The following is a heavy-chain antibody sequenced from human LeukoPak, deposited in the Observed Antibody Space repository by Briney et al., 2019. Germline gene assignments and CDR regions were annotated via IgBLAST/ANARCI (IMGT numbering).Heavy chain of an antibody. D-gene: IGHD6-13*01. CDR3: ARDLADYSSSWYWFDP. J-gene: IGHJ5*02. CDR1: GGSISSYY. Sequence: PSETLSLTCTVSGGSISSYYWSWIRQPPGKGLEWIGYIYYSGSTYYNPSLKSRVTISVDTSKNQFSLKLSSVTAADTAVYYCARDLADYSSSWYWFDPWGQGTLVTVSS. V-gene: IGHV4-59*12. CDR2: IYYSGST.